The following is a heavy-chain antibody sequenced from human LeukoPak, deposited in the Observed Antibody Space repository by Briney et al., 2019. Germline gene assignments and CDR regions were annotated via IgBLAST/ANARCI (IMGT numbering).Heavy chain of an antibody. CDR3: TRGRNSAFDY. CDR2: TYYASQWSH. Sequence: SQTLSLTCAISGDSVSSSGVGWNWIRQSPSRGLEWLGKTYYASQWSHEYALSVKSRITINPDTSKNQFSLQLNSVTPEDTAVYYCTRGRNSAFDYWGQGTLVTVSS. V-gene: IGHV6-1*01. D-gene: IGHD1-14*01. J-gene: IGHJ4*02. CDR1: GDSVSSSGVG.